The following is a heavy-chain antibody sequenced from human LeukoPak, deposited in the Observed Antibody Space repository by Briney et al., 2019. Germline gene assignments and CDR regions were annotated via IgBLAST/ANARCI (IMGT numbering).Heavy chain of an antibody. CDR3: ARDSYYYYDSSGHLIYYYMDV. J-gene: IGHJ6*03. CDR1: GGSFSGYY. D-gene: IGHD3-22*01. V-gene: IGHV4-34*01. Sequence: SETLSLTCAVYGGSFSGYYWSRIRQPPGKGLEWIGEINHSGSTYYNPSLKSRVTISVDTSKNQFSLKLSSVTAADTAVYYCARDSYYYYDSSGHLIYYYMDVWGKGTTVTVSS. CDR2: INHSGST.